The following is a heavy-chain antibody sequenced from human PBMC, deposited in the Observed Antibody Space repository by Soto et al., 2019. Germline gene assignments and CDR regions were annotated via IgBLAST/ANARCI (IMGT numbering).Heavy chain of an antibody. CDR2: INPSGGST. Sequence: ASVKVSCKASGYTFTSYYMHWVRQAPGQGLEWMGVINPSGGSTSYAQKFQGRVTMTRDTSTSTVYMELSRLRSDDTAVYYCARDGSGSLPWFDYWGQGTLVTVSS. D-gene: IGHD1-26*01. CDR1: GYTFTSYY. V-gene: IGHV1-46*01. J-gene: IGHJ4*02. CDR3: ARDGSGSLPWFDY.